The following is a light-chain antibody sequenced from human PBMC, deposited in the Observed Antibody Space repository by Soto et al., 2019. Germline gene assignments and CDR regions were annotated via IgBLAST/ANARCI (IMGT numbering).Light chain of an antibody. V-gene: IGLV1-44*01. J-gene: IGLJ2*01. CDR3: AAWDDSLNGVV. CDR2: SNN. Sequence: LTQPPSASGTPGQRVTISCSGSSSNIGSNTVNWYQQLPGTAPKLLIYSNNQRPSGVPDRFSGSKSGTSASLAISGLQSEDEADYYCAAWDDSLNGVVFGGGTKLTVL. CDR1: SSNIGSNT.